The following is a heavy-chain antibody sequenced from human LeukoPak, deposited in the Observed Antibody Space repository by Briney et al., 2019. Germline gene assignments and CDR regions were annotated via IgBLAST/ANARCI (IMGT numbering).Heavy chain of an antibody. D-gene: IGHD2-2*01. V-gene: IGHV3-21*01. CDR1: GFTFRGYR. CDR3: ARGPRNIVPAAMYTLFDY. Sequence: GGALRLSCAASGFTFRGYRMNWVHQAPGQGLEWDSSISSSSSYIYYADSVKGRFTISRDNAKNSLYLQMNSLRAEDTAVYYCARGPRNIVPAAMYTLFDYWGQGTLVTVSS. CDR2: ISSSSSYI. J-gene: IGHJ4*02.